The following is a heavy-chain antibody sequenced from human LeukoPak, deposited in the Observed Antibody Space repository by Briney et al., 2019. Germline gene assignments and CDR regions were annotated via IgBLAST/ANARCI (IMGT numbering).Heavy chain of an antibody. V-gene: IGHV6-1*01. J-gene: IGHJ6*02. CDR3: ATYGMDV. CDR1: GDSVSTNSAA. Sequence: SQTLSLTCVISGDSVSTNSAAWNWIRQSPSGGLEWLGRIYYRSKWYSDYAVSVKSRVSINPDTSNNQLSLQLKSVTPEDTAVYYCATYGMDVWGQGTTVTVSS. CDR2: IYYRSKWYS.